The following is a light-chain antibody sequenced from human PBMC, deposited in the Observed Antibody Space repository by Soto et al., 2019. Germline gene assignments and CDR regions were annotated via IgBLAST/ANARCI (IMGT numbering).Light chain of an antibody. CDR3: AVWDDSLNGHV. CDR2: TND. J-gene: IGLJ1*01. V-gene: IGLV1-44*01. Sequence: QSVPTQPPSASGTPGQTVTISCSGSSSNIGTSSVHWYKHLPGTAPKPLIYTNDQRPSGVPDRFSGSKSGTSAFLAISGLQSEDEADYYCAVWDDSLNGHVFGAGTKVTV. CDR1: SSNIGTSS.